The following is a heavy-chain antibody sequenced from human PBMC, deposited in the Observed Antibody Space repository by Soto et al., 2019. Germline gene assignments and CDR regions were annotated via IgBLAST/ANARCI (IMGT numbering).Heavy chain of an antibody. V-gene: IGHV3-13*01. Sequence: PGGSLRLSCAASGFTFSTYDMHWVRQITGKGLEWVSGIGTADDTHYPGSVKGRFTISRENAKNSLYLQMNSLRADDTAVYYCARSGPPQAGYAFDIWGQGTMVTVSS. J-gene: IGHJ3*02. CDR3: ARSGPPQAGYAFDI. D-gene: IGHD1-26*01. CDR1: GFTFSTYD. CDR2: IGTADDT.